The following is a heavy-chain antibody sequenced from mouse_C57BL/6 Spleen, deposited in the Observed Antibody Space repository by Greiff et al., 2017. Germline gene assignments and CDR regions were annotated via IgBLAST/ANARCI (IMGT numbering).Heavy chain of an antibody. CDR3: AISFLDY. V-gene: IGHV1-52*01. CDR1: GYTFTSYW. CDR2: IDPSDSDT. J-gene: IGHJ2*01. Sequence: QVQLKQSGAELVRPGSSVKLSCKASGYTFTSYWMHWVKQRPIQGLAWIGNIDPSDSDTNYNQKFKGKATFTVDKSSSTAYMQLISLTSENSAVEYCAISFLDYWGQGTTLTVSS.